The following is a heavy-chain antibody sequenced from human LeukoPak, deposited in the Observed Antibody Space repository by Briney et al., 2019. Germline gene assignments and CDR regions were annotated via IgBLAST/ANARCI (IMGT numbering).Heavy chain of an antibody. CDR1: GFSFSGYA. Sequence: PGGSLRLSCEASGFSFSGYAMSWVRQAPGKGLDWVSGVSDSGVNTYYADSVKGRFTISRDNSKNTLYLQMNSLRAEDTAVYYCAKAGLAPFDYWGQGTLVTVSS. J-gene: IGHJ4*02. D-gene: IGHD6-19*01. CDR2: VSDSGVNT. V-gene: IGHV3-23*01. CDR3: AKAGLAPFDY.